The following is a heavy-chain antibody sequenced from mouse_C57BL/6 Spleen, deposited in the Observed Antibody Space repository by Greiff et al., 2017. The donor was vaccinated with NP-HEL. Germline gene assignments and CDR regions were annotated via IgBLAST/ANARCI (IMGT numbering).Heavy chain of an antibody. CDR2: IYPGSGST. CDR1: GYTFTSYW. V-gene: IGHV1-55*01. J-gene: IGHJ2*01. Sequence: VQLQQPGAELVKPGASVKMSCKASGYTFTSYWITWVKQRPGQGLEWIGDIYPGSGSTNYNEKFKSKATLTVDTSSSTAYMQLSSLTSEDSAVYYCARYDGYSPYFDYWGQGTTLTVSS. CDR3: ARYDGYSPYFDY. D-gene: IGHD2-3*01.